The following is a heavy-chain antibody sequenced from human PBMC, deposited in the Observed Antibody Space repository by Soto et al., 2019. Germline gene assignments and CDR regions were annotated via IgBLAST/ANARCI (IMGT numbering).Heavy chain of an antibody. V-gene: IGHV3-30*18. Sequence: QVQLVESGGGVVQPGRSLRLSCAASGFTFSSYGMHWVRQAPGKGLEWVAVISYDGSNKYYADSVKGRFTISRDNSKNTLYLQMNSLRAEDMAVYYCAKGRQCLVGNKGAFDIWGQGTMVTVSS. CDR2: ISYDGSNK. CDR3: AKGRQCLVGNKGAFDI. D-gene: IGHD6-19*01. CDR1: GFTFSSYG. J-gene: IGHJ3*02.